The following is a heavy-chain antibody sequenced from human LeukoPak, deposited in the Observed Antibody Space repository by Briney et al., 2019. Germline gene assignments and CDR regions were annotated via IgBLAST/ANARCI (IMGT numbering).Heavy chain of an antibody. CDR1: GGSFSGYY. CDR3: ARGEWSSYGAFDI. V-gene: IGHV4-34*01. D-gene: IGHD3-3*01. CDR2: INHSGST. Sequence: SETLSLTCAVYGGSFSGYYWSWIRQPPGKGLEWIGEINHSGSTNYNPSLKSRVTISVDTSKNQFSLKLSSVTAADTAVYYCARGEWSSYGAFDIWGQGTMVTVSS. J-gene: IGHJ3*02.